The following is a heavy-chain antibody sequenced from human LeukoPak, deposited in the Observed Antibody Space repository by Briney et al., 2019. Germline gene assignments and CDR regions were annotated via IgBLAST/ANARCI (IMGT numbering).Heavy chain of an antibody. CDR1: GFTLSNAY. D-gene: IGHD6-19*01. V-gene: IGHV3-15*01. CDR2: IRSKTDGGTI. CDR3: TTAVAGTVRIDY. J-gene: IGHJ4*02. Sequence: GGSLRFSCAASGFTLSNAYMSWVRQAPGKGLEWVGRIRSKTDGGTIDYAAPVKDRFTISRDDSKTTLYLQMNSLKTEDTAVYYCTTAVAGTVRIDYWGQGTLVTVSS.